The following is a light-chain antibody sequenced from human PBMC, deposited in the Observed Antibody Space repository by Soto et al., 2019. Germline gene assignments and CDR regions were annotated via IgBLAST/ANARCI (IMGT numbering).Light chain of an antibody. CDR1: SSDVGAYDF. CDR3: SSYAISSTLVL. J-gene: IGLJ2*01. CDR2: DVS. Sequence: QPASVSGSPGQSITISCTGTSSDVGAYDFVSWYQQHPGKAPKLMIYDVSDRPSGVSNRFSASKSGNTASLTISGLQAEDEADYYCSSYAISSTLVLFGGGTKLTVL. V-gene: IGLV2-14*01.